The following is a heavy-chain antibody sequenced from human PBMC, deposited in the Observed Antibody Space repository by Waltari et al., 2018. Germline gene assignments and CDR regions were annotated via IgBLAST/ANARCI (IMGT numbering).Heavy chain of an antibody. Sequence: QVQLQQWGAGLLKPSETLSLTCAVYGGSFSGYYWSWIRQPPGKGLEWIGEINHSGSTNYNTALKSRVTIAVDACKSQFSLKLSAVTAADTAVYYCARAPKSAARWFDPWGQGTLVTVSS. CDR1: GGSFSGYY. J-gene: IGHJ5*02. V-gene: IGHV4-34*01. CDR3: ARAPKSAARWFDP. D-gene: IGHD6-6*01. CDR2: INHSGST.